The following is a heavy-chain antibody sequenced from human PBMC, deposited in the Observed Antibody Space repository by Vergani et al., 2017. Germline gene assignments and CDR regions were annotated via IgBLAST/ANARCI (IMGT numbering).Heavy chain of an antibody. D-gene: IGHD3-10*01. Sequence: EVQLVESGGGLVKPGGSLRLSCAASGFTFSSYSMNWVRQAPGKGLEWVSSISSSSSYIYYADSVKGRVTISRDNAKNSLYLQRNSLRAEDTAVYYCARLGRSGSGSYYKPFDYWGQGTLVTVSS. J-gene: IGHJ4*02. CDR2: ISSSSSYI. CDR1: GFTFSSYS. CDR3: ARLGRSGSGSYYKPFDY. V-gene: IGHV3-21*01.